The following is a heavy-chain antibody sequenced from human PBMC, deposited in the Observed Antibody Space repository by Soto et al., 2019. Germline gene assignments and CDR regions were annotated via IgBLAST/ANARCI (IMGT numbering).Heavy chain of an antibody. V-gene: IGHV3-21*03. J-gene: IGHJ3*02. CDR1: GFTFSRCD. CDR2: ISSSASYM. CDR3: TTGLVDTAMVSEFDI. Sequence: GGSLRLSCATSGFTFSRCDMNWVRQAPGKGLEWVSFISSSASYMYYAAPVKGRFTISRDDSKNMLYLQMNSLKTEDTAVYYCTTGLVDTAMVSEFDIWGQGTMVTVS. D-gene: IGHD5-18*01.